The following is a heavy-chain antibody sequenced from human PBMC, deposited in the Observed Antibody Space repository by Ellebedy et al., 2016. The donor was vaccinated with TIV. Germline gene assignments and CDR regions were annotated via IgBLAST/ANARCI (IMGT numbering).Heavy chain of an antibody. J-gene: IGHJ4*02. D-gene: IGHD1-20*01. CDR3: ARDKYITGTGAFDY. CDR2: ISYDGSNK. Sequence: GGSLRLSCAASGFTFSSYAMHWVRQAPGKGLEWVAVISYDGSNKYYADSVKGRFTISRDNSKKPLYLQMNNLRAEDTAVYCCARDKYITGTGAFDYWGQGTLVTVSS. CDR1: GFTFSSYA. V-gene: IGHV3-30-3*01.